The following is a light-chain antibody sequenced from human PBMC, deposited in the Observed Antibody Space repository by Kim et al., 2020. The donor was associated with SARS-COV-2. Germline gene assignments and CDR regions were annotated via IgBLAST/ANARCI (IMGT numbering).Light chain of an antibody. CDR3: QQYNDWPPVT. J-gene: IGKJ5*01. CDR1: RNINTN. V-gene: IGKV3-15*01. CDR2: GAS. Sequence: PAERPTLSCRASRNINTNLAWYQQKPGQAPRLLIYGASTRATGIPARFVGSGSGTEFTLAISSLQSEDFAVYYCQQYNDWPPVTFGQGTRLEIK.